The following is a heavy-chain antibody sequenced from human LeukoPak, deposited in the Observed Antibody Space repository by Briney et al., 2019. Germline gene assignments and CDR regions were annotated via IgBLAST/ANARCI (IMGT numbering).Heavy chain of an antibody. CDR2: ISGSGGST. Sequence: GGSLRLSCAASGFTLSSYEMNWVRQAPGKGLEWVSAISGSGGSTYSADSVKGRFTISRDNSKNTLYLQMNSLRVEDTAVYFCAKCLLLRSDDYAPFDYWGQGTLVTVSS. CDR3: AKCLLLRSDDYAPFDY. J-gene: IGHJ4*02. CDR1: GFTLSSYE. D-gene: IGHD4-17*01. V-gene: IGHV3-23*01.